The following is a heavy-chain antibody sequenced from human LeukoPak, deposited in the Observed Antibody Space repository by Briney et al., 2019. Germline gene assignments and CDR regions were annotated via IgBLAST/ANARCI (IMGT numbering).Heavy chain of an antibody. CDR1: GFTFSSYA. CDR2: IWYDGSNK. D-gene: IGHD3-9*01. J-gene: IGHJ4*02. V-gene: IGHV3-33*08. CDR3: AADIFSLFDY. Sequence: GGSLRLSCAASGFTFSSYAMSWVRQAPGKGLEWVAVIWYDGSNKYYADSVKGRFTISRDNSKNTLYLQTNSLRAEDTAVYYCAADIFSLFDYWGQGTLVTVSS.